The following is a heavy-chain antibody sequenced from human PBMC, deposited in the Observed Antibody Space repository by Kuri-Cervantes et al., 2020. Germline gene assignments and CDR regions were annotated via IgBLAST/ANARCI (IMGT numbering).Heavy chain of an antibody. D-gene: IGHD6-13*01. J-gene: IGHJ4*02. CDR3: ARGWGSSSWYGDY. CDR1: GFTFGSYA. CDR2: ISGSGGST. Sequence: GESLKISCAASGFTFGSYAMSWVRQAPGKGLEWVSAISGSGGSTYYADSVKGRFTISRDNSKNTLYLQMNSLRAEDTAVYYCARGWGSSSWYGDYWGQGTLVTVSS. V-gene: IGHV3-23*01.